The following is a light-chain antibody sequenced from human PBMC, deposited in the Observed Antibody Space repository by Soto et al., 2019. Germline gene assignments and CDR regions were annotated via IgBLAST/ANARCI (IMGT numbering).Light chain of an antibody. CDR1: QSVSNY. J-gene: IGKJ4*01. CDR3: LQSYSTPLT. CDR2: AAS. Sequence: DIQMTQSPSSLSASVGDRVTITCRASQSVSNYLNWYQQKPGKAPKLLMYAASTLQSGVPSRFSGSRSGTDFTLTISSLQPEDFATYYCLQSYSTPLTFGGGSKVEIK. V-gene: IGKV1-39*01.